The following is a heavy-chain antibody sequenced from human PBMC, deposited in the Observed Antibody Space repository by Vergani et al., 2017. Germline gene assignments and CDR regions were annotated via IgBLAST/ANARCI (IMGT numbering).Heavy chain of an antibody. V-gene: IGHV3-21*01. J-gene: IGHJ3*02. CDR1: GFTFSSYS. CDR3: ARARGPLDAFDI. Sequence: EVQLVESGGGLVKPGGSLRLSCAASGFTFSSYSMNWVRQAPGKGLEWVSSISSSSSYIYYADSVKGRFTISRDNAKNSLYLQMNSLRAGDTAVYYCARARGPLDAFDIWGQGTMVTVSS. CDR2: ISSSSSYI.